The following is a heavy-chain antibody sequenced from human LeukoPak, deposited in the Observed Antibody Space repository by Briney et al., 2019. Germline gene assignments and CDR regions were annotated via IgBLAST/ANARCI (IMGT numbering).Heavy chain of an antibody. J-gene: IGHJ6*03. CDR1: GYDFSNYW. CDR3: ARHPYYYDSSGYYGGRFYYMDV. D-gene: IGHD3-22*01. CDR2: IYPDDSDA. Sequence: GESLKISCKTSGYDFSNYWIGWVRQMPGIGLQWMGIIYPDDSDARYSPSFEGQVTISADKPISTAYLQWSSLRPSDTAIYFCARHPYYYDSSGYYGGRFYYMDVWGNGATVTVSS. V-gene: IGHV5-51*01.